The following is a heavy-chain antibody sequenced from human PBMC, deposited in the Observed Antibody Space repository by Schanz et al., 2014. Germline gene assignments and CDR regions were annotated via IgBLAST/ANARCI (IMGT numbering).Heavy chain of an antibody. V-gene: IGHV1-2*02. CDR2: INPNTGGK. D-gene: IGHD6-25*01. Sequence: QVQLVQSGAEVKKPGASVKVSCKASGYTFSDYYIHWVRQAPGQGLEWMGWINPNTGGKNFAQKCQGGFAVTRDASISTVYMELSRVTYEDTAVYYCARVGGSEDVCAIWGQWTILSVSS. CDR3: ARVGGSEDVCAI. CDR1: GYTFSDYY. J-gene: IGHJ3*02.